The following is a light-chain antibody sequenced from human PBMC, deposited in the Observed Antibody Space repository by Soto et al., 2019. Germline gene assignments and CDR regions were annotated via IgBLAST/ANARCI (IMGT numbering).Light chain of an antibody. CDR2: AAS. J-gene: IGKJ1*01. CDR1: QGISSY. Sequence: AIRMTQSPSSLSASTGDRVTITCRASQGISSYLAWYQQKPGKDPKLLSYAASTLQSGVPSRYSGSGSGSDFTLTISCLQSEDFATYYCQQYYSDPWTFGQGTKFESK. V-gene: IGKV1-8*01. CDR3: QQYYSDPWT.